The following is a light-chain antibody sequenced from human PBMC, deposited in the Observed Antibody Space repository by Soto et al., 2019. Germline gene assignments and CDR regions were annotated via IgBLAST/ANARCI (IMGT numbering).Light chain of an antibody. CDR1: SSDVGAYNY. V-gene: IGLV2-8*01. J-gene: IGLJ6*01. CDR2: EVS. CDR3: SSYAGTNNLLYV. Sequence: QSVLTQPPSASGSPGQSVTISCSGTSSDVGAYNYVSWYQQHPGKAPRLLIYEVSQRPSGVPDRFSGSKSANTASLTVSGLQPEDEVDYFCSSYAGTNNLLYVF.